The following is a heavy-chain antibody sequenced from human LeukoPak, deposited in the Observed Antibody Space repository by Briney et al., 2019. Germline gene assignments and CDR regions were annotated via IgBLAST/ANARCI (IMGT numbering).Heavy chain of an antibody. J-gene: IGHJ4*02. D-gene: IGHD3-22*01. CDR1: GFTFSNYA. CDR3: ASQYYYDSSGHFRERDY. Sequence: GGSLRLSCAASGFTFSNYAMSWVRQAPGKGLEWVSAISGSGGSTYYADSVKGRFTISRDNSKNTLYLQMNSLRAEDTAVYYCASQYYYDSSGHFRERDYWGQGTLVTVSS. CDR2: ISGSGGST. V-gene: IGHV3-23*01.